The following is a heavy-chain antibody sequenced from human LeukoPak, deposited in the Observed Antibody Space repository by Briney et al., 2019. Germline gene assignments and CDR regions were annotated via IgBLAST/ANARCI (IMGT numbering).Heavy chain of an antibody. CDR1: GFTFSSYG. CDR3: AKEGSGYDYRTGWDYFDY. CDR2: ISGSGGNT. J-gene: IGHJ4*02. D-gene: IGHD5-12*01. Sequence: GGTLRLSCEASGFTFSSYGMNWVRQAPGKGLEWVSVISGSGGNTFYADSVKGRFTISRDNIGNTLYLQMNSLRAEDTAVYYCAKEGSGYDYRTGWDYFDYWGQGTLVTVSS. V-gene: IGHV3-23*01.